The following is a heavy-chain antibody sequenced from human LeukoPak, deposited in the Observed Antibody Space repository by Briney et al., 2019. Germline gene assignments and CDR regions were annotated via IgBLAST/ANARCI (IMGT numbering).Heavy chain of an antibody. D-gene: IGHD3-22*01. CDR1: GFTFSSYG. CDR3: AKDHVTNYYDSSGYVR. J-gene: IGHJ4*02. CDR2: IRYDGSNK. V-gene: IGHV3-30*02. Sequence: GGSLRLSCAAPGFTFSSYGMHWVRQAPGKGLEWVAFIRYDGSNKYYADSVKGRFTISRDNSKNTLYLQMNSLRAEDTAVYYCAKDHVTNYYDSSGYVRWGQGTLVTVSS.